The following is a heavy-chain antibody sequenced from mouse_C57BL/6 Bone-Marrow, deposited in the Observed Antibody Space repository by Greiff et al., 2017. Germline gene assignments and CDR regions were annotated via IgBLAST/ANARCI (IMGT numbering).Heavy chain of an antibody. CDR2: IDPANGNT. Sequence: EVQLQQSVAELVRPGASVKLSCTASGFNIKNTYMHWVKQRPEQGLEWIGRIDPANGNTKYAPKFQGKATIPADTSSNTAYLQLSSLTSEDTAIYYGVTHYYGSSYGAMDYWGQGTSVTVSS. J-gene: IGHJ4*01. CDR1: GFNIKNTY. V-gene: IGHV14-3*01. D-gene: IGHD1-1*01. CDR3: VTHYYGSSYGAMDY.